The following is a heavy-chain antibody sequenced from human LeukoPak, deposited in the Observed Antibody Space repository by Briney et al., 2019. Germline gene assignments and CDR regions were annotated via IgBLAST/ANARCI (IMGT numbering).Heavy chain of an antibody. V-gene: IGHV3-9*01. J-gene: IGHJ5*02. CDR1: GFTFDDYA. CDR3: ANWGLTGTTT. CDR2: ISWNSGSI. D-gene: IGHD1-1*01. Sequence: GGSLRLSCAASGFTFDDYAMHWVRQAPGKGLEWVSGISWNSGSIGYADSVKGRFTISRDNAKNSLYLQMNSLRAEDTALYYCANWGLTGTTTWGQGTLVTVSS.